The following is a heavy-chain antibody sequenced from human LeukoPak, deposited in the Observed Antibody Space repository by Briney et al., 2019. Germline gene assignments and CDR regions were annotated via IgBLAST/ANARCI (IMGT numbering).Heavy chain of an antibody. Sequence: PGGSLRLSCADSGFTFSRSWMTWVRQAPGKGLEWVSVIYSGGNTYYADSVKGRFTISRDNSRNTLYLQMNSLRAEDTAVYYCALNYYSSESYSKPFDYWGQGTLVTVSS. CDR2: IYSGGNT. J-gene: IGHJ4*02. CDR1: GFTFSRSW. V-gene: IGHV3-53*01. D-gene: IGHD3-10*01. CDR3: ALNYYSSESYSKPFDY.